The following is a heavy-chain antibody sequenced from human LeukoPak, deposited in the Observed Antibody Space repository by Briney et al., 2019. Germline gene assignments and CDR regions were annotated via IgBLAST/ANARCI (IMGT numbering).Heavy chain of an antibody. D-gene: IGHD3-9*01. Sequence: SETRSLTCAVYGGSLSGYYWSWIRQPPGKGLEWIVDIKHSGSTNYNPSLKSRVTISVDTSKNQFSLKLSSVTAADTAVYYCARGPDILTGYYTPTFDYWGQGTLVTVSS. J-gene: IGHJ4*02. CDR1: GGSLSGYY. V-gene: IGHV4-34*01. CDR3: ARGPDILTGYYTPTFDY. CDR2: IKHSGST.